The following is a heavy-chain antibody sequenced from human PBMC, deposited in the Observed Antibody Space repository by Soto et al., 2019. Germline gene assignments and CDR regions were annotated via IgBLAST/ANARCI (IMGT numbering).Heavy chain of an antibody. CDR1: GYTFTIYG. CDR3: TIDPEIFDY. CDR2: ISAYNGNK. V-gene: IGHV1-18*01. Sequence: QVQLVQSGAEVKKPGASVKVSCKASGYTFTIYGISWVRQAPGQGLEWMGWISAYNGNKNYAQKLQGRVTMTPDTSTSTAYMELRSLRSDDTSVYYWTIDPEIFDYWGQGTLVTVSS. J-gene: IGHJ4*02.